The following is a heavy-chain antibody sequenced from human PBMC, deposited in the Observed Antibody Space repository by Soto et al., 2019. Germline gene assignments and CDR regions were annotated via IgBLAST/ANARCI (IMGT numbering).Heavy chain of an antibody. Sequence: QVQLVESGGDVVQPGRSLRLSCETSGFSFSSYVLHWVRQAPGKGLEWVAVLSYYETDKYYADSVKGRFTISRDNSKNTQYLQMNSLRTEDTAVYYCAREGSGDAYSAGGAMDCWGQGTLVTVSS. CDR1: GFSFSSYV. CDR2: LSYYETDK. D-gene: IGHD4-4*01. CDR3: AREGSGDAYSAGGAMDC. V-gene: IGHV3-30*04. J-gene: IGHJ4*02.